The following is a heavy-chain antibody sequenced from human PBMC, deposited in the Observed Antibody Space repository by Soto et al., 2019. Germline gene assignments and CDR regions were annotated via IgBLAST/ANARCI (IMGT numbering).Heavy chain of an antibody. J-gene: IGHJ4*02. CDR3: ASMRPHGYWYFDY. D-gene: IGHD3-22*01. CDR2: IDYSGST. Sequence: PSETLSLTCTVSGGSISSHYWSWIRQSPGKGMEWIGNIDYSGSTNYNPSLKSRVTISVDTSKKQFSLKLRSVTGADTAVYYCASMRPHGYWYFDYWGQGTLVTVSS. CDR1: GGSISSHY. V-gene: IGHV4-59*11.